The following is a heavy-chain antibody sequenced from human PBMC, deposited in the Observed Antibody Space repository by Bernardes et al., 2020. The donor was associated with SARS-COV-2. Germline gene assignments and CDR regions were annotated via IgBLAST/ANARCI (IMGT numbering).Heavy chain of an antibody. CDR1: GFSLSSSG. J-gene: IGHJ5*02. V-gene: IGHV3-48*02. Sequence: GSLRLSCAASGFSLSSSGMNWVRQAPGKGPEWIAYISTTSTTMEYATAVRGRFTISRDNGKNSLYLQMTGLRDEDTALYYCARGQLGGAPLGQGTLVTVSS. D-gene: IGHD1-1*01. CDR2: ISTTSTTM. CDR3: ARGQLGGAP.